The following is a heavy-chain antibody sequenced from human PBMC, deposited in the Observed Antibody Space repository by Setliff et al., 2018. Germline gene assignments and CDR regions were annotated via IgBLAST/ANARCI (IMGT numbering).Heavy chain of an antibody. V-gene: IGHV1-46*01. J-gene: IGHJ4*02. CDR1: GYAFTNYY. CDR2: INTGGSSA. CDR3: VRGGLAAAGKKGVFEH. D-gene: IGHD6-13*01. Sequence: ASVKVSCKASGYAFTNYYMFWVRQAPGQGPEWMGTINTGGSSASIVDQFQGRVTMTRDTSTSTVYLDLNSLRSDDTAVYYCVRGGLAAAGKKGVFEHWGQGTLVTVSS.